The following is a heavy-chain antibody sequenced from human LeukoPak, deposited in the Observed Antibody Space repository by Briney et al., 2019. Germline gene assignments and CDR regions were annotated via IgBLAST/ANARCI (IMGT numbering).Heavy chain of an antibody. V-gene: IGHV3-30*04. CDR2: ISYDGSNK. Sequence: PGRSLRLSCAASGFTFRSYAMHWVRQAPGKGLEWVAVISYDGSNKYYADSVKGRFTISRDNSKNTLYLQMNSLRAEDTAVYYCARDHDSAYYDILTGYYMASLFDYWGQGTLVTVSS. CDR1: GFTFRSYA. D-gene: IGHD3-9*01. CDR3: ARDHDSAYYDILTGYYMASLFDY. J-gene: IGHJ4*02.